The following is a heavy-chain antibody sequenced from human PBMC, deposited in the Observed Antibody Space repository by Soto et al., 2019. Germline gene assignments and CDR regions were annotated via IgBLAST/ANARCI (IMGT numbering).Heavy chain of an antibody. CDR1: GYTFTSYA. V-gene: IGHV1-3*01. D-gene: IGHD2-15*01. CDR2: INAGNGNT. Sequence: ASVKVSCKASGYTFTSYAGHWVRQAPGQRLEWMGWINAGNGNTKYSQKFQGRVTITRDTSASTAYMELSSLRSEDTAVYYCARPRPYCSGGSCPLGWFDPWGQGTLVTVSS. J-gene: IGHJ5*02. CDR3: ARPRPYCSGGSCPLGWFDP.